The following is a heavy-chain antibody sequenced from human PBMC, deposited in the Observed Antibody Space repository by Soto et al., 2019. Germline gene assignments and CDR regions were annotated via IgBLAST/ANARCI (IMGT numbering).Heavy chain of an antibody. Sequence: EVQLVESGGGLVQPGGSLRLSCAASGFTVSSNYMSWVRQAPGKGLEWVSVIYSGGSTYYADSVKGRFTISRDNSKNTLXXQMNSLRAEDTAVYYCARHVVQLERHYYYYYGMDVWGQGTTVTVSS. V-gene: IGHV3-66*04. J-gene: IGHJ6*02. CDR1: GFTVSSNY. CDR3: ARHVVQLERHYYYYYGMDV. CDR2: IYSGGST. D-gene: IGHD1-1*01.